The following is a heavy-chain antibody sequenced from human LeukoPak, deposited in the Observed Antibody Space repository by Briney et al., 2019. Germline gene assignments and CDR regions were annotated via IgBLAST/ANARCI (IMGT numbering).Heavy chain of an antibody. CDR1: GGSISSYY. CDR3: ARLNEYQLLYGDAFDI. J-gene: IGHJ3*02. CDR2: IYYSGST. V-gene: IGHV4-59*08. D-gene: IGHD2-2*02. Sequence: SETLSLTCTVSGGSISSYYWSWIRQPPGKGLEWIGYIYYSGSTNYNPSLKSRVTISVDTSKNQFSLKLSSVTAADTAVYYCARLNEYQLLYGDAFDIWGQGTMVTVSS.